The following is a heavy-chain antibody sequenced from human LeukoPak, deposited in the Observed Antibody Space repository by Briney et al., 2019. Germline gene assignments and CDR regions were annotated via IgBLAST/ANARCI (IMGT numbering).Heavy chain of an antibody. Sequence: RSGGSLRLSCAASGFTFSSYSMNWVRKAPGKGLEWVSYISSSSSTIYYADSVKGRFTISRDNAKNSLYLQMNSLRDEDTAVYYCARDVRRGRRQYFDYWGQGTLVTASS. CDR3: ARDVRRGRRQYFDY. CDR2: ISSSSSTI. D-gene: IGHD3-10*01. J-gene: IGHJ4*02. CDR1: GFTFSSYS. V-gene: IGHV3-48*02.